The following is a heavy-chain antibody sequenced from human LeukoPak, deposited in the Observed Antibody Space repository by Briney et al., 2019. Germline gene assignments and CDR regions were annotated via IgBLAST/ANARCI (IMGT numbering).Heavy chain of an antibody. CDR3: ARGGHCSSTSCYRRFDP. J-gene: IGHJ5*02. D-gene: IGHD2-2*01. V-gene: IGHV1-69*01. Sequence: SVKVSCKASGGTFSSYAISWVRQAPGQGLEWMGEIIPIFGTANYAQKFQGRVTITADESTSTAYMELSSLRSEDTAVYYCARGGHCSSTSCYRRFDPWGQGTLVTVSS. CDR1: GGTFSSYA. CDR2: IIPIFGTA.